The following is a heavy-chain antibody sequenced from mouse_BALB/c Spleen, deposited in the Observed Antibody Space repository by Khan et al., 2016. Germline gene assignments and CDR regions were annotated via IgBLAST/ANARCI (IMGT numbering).Heavy chain of an antibody. CDR1: GYTFTSYW. V-gene: IGHV1S81*02. CDR3: ASGGPNVDYFDY. CDR2: INPSNGRT. Sequence: QVQLKQSGAELVKPGASVKLSCKASGYTFTSYWMHWVKQRPGQGLEWIGEINPSNGRTNYDEKFKTKATLTVDKSSSTAYMQLSSLTSEDCADYYCASGGPNVDYFDYWGQGTPLTVSS. J-gene: IGHJ2*01.